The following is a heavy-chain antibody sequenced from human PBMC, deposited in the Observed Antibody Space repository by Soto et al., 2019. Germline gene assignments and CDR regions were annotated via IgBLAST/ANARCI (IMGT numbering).Heavy chain of an antibody. D-gene: IGHD4-4*01. J-gene: IGHJ4*02. CDR3: ARGRVSAFDY. V-gene: IGHV6-1*01. CDR1: GDTLSSSGVA. Sequence: QVQLQESGPGLVQPSQTLSLTCAVSGDTLSSSGVAWNWIRQSPSRGLEWLGRTYYTSQWYNDYATSVQSRININPDTSQNQFSLQLNSVTPVDTAVYYCARGRVSAFDYWGQGTLVTVSS. CDR2: TYYTSQWYN.